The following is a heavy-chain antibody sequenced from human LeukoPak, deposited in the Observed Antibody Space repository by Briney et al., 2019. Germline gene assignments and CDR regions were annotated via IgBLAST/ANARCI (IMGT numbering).Heavy chain of an antibody. V-gene: IGHV3-7*01. D-gene: IGHD3-10*01. CDR3: AREYVWFGELSQPYFDY. J-gene: IGHJ4*02. Sequence: HSGGPLRLSCAASGFTFSSYWMSWVRQAPGKGLEWVANIKQDGSEKYYVDSVKGRFTISRDNAKNSLYLQMNSLRAEDTAVYYCAREYVWFGELSQPYFDYWGQGTLVTVSS. CDR2: IKQDGSEK. CDR1: GFTFSSYW.